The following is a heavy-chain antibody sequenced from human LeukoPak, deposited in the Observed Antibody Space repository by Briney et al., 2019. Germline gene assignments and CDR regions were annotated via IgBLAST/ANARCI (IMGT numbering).Heavy chain of an antibody. CDR3: AKDRSIGTYYTFDH. V-gene: IGHV3-53*01. D-gene: IGHD1-26*01. J-gene: IGHJ4*02. CDR1: GFTVSSYY. CDR2: IYSGGST. Sequence: GGSLRLSCVASGFTVSSYYVSWVRQAPGKGLEWVSVIYSGGSTYYADSVEGRFTVSRDNSKNSLYLQMNSLTAADTAVYYCAKDRSIGTYYTFDHWGQGTLVTVSS.